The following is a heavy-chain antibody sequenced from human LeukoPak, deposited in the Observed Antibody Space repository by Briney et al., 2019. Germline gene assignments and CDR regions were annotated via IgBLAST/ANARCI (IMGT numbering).Heavy chain of an antibody. J-gene: IGHJ4*02. CDR3: ARLSDSSGYLGDFDY. CDR1: GFTVSSNY. V-gene: IGHV3-53*01. Sequence: GGSLRLSCAASGFTVSSNYMSWVRQAPGKGLEWVSVIYSGGSTYYADSVKGRFTISRDNSKNTLYLQMNSLRAEDTAVHYCARLSDSSGYLGDFDYWGQGTLVTVSS. D-gene: IGHD3-22*01. CDR2: IYSGGST.